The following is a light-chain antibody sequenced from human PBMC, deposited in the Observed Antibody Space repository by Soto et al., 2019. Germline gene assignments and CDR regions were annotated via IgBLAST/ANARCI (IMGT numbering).Light chain of an antibody. J-gene: IGKJ1*01. CDR3: QQYVRAPWT. Sequence: DIQMTQSPSTLSASVGDRVTITCRASESISSWLAWYQQKPGKAPKVLIYKASSLESGVPSRFSGSGSGTDFTLTISRLEPEDFAVYYCQQYVRAPWTFGQGTKVDIK. V-gene: IGKV1-5*03. CDR1: ESISSW. CDR2: KAS.